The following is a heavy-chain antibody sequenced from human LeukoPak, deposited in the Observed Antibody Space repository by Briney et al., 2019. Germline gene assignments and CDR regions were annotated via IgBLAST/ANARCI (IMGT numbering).Heavy chain of an antibody. CDR1: GYTFTSYG. CDR2: IIPIFGTA. J-gene: IGHJ4*02. Sequence: GASVKVSCKASGYTFTSYGISWVRQAPGQGLEWMGGIIPIFGTANYAQKFQGRVTMTRDTSTSTVYMELSSLRSEDTAVYYCARFIVSGGYFDYWGQGTLVTVSS. CDR3: ARFIVSGGYFDY. D-gene: IGHD2-21*01. V-gene: IGHV1-69*05.